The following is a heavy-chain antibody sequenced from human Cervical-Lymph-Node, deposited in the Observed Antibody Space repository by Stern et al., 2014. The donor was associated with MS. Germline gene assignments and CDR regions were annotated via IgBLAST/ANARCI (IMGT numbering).Heavy chain of an antibody. D-gene: IGHD3-22*01. CDR3: AREEYYYDSSGYSH. V-gene: IGHV3-21*01. J-gene: IGHJ4*02. CDR1: GFTFSSYS. CDR2: ISSSSSYI. Sequence: EVQLVESGGGLVKPGGSLRLSCAASGFTFSSYSMNWVRQAPGKGLEWVSSISSSSSYIYSADSVKGRFTISRDNAKNSLYLQMNSLRAEDTAVYYCAREEYYYDSSGYSHWGQGTLVTVSS.